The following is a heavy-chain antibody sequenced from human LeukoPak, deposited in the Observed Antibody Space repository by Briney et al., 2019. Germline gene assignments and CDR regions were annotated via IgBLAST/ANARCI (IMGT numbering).Heavy chain of an antibody. V-gene: IGHV4-31*03. J-gene: IGHJ6*03. Sequence: SETLSLTCTVSGGSISSGGYYWSWIRQHPGKGLEWIGYIYYSGSTNYNPSLKSRVTISVDTPKNQFSLKLSSVTAADTAVYYCARGFYGPYYYYMDVWGKGTTVTVSS. CDR1: GGSISSGGYY. D-gene: IGHD2/OR15-2a*01. CDR2: IYYSGST. CDR3: ARGFYGPYYYYMDV.